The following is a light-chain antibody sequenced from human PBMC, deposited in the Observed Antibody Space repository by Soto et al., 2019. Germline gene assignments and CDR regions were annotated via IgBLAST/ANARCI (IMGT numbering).Light chain of an antibody. Sequence: EIVLTQSPGTLSLSPGERATLYCRASQSVSSSYLAWYQQKPGQAPRLLIYGASSRATGIPDRFSGSGSGTDFTLTISRLEPEDFAVYYCQQYGSPTWTFGQGTKVDI. J-gene: IGKJ1*01. CDR1: QSVSSSY. V-gene: IGKV3-20*01. CDR3: QQYGSPTWT. CDR2: GAS.